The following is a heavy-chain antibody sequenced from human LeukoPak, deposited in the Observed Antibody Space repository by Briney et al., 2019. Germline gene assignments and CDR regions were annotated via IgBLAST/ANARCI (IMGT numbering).Heavy chain of an antibody. CDR1: GGSISSSSYY. J-gene: IGHJ4*02. CDR2: IYYSGST. Sequence: SETLSLTCTASGGSISSSSYYWGWIRQPPGKGLEWIGSIYYSGSTYYNPSLKSRVTISVDTSKNQFSLKLSSVTAADTAVYYCARYEQQLDYWGQGTLVTVSS. V-gene: IGHV4-39*07. D-gene: IGHD6-13*01. CDR3: ARYEQQLDY.